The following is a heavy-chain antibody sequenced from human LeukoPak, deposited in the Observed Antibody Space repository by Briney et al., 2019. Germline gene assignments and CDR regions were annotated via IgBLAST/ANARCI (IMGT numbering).Heavy chain of an antibody. J-gene: IGHJ6*03. D-gene: IGHD3-10*01. CDR2: ISAYNGNT. CDR3: ARAPPTRLWFGELLSGIYYYYMDV. CDR1: GYTFTSYG. Sequence: GASVKVSCKASGYTFTSYGISWVRQAPGQGLEWMGWISAYNGNTNYAQKLQGRVTMTTDTSTSTAYMELRSLRSDDTAVYYCARAPPTRLWFGELLSGIYYYYMDVWGKGTTVTVSS. V-gene: IGHV1-18*01.